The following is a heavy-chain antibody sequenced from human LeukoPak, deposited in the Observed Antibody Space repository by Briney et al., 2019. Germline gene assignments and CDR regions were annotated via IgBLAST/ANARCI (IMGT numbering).Heavy chain of an antibody. CDR3: ARVTYCSGGSCYFFLDY. CDR1: GYSFTSYW. Sequence: GESLKISCKGSGYSFTSYWIGWVRQMPGKGLEWMGIIYPGDSDTRYSPSFQDQVTISADKSISTAYLQWSSLKASDTAMYYCARVTYCSGGSCYFFLDYWGQGTLVTVSS. CDR2: IYPGDSDT. V-gene: IGHV5-51*01. J-gene: IGHJ4*02. D-gene: IGHD2-15*01.